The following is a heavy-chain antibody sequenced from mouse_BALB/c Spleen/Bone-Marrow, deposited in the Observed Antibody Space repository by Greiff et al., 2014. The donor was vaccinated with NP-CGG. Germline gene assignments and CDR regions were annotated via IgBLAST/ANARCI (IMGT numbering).Heavy chain of an antibody. D-gene: IGHD3-1*01. CDR3: ARRAARATGFAY. Sequence: EVQLVESGAELVKPGASVKLSCTASGFNIKDTYMHWVKRRPEQGLEWIGRIDPANGNTKYDPKFQGKATITADTSSNTAYLQLSSLTSEDTAVYYCARRAARATGFAYWGQGTLVTVSA. V-gene: IGHV14-3*02. J-gene: IGHJ3*01. CDR2: IDPANGNT. CDR1: GFNIKDTY.